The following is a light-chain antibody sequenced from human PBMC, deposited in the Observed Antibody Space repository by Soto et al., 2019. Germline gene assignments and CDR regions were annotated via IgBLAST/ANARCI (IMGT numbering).Light chain of an antibody. CDR2: GAS. CDR1: QSVSSSY. Sequence: EIVLKQSPGTLSLSTGERATLSCRASQSVSSSYLAWYQQKPGQAPRLLIYGASSRATGIPDRFSGSGSGTDFTLTISRLEPEDFAVYYCQKYGSSPPWTFGQGTKVDI. J-gene: IGKJ1*01. CDR3: QKYGSSPPWT. V-gene: IGKV3-20*01.